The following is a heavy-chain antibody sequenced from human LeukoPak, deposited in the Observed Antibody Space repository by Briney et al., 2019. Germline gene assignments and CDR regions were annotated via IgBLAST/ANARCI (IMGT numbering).Heavy chain of an antibody. Sequence: GASVKVSCKASGYTFTSYAMHWVRQAPGQRLEWMGWINAGNGNTKYSQKFQGRVTITRDTSASTAYMELSSLRSEDTAVYYCARVGATQLGFDYWGQGTLVTVSS. D-gene: IGHD1-26*01. V-gene: IGHV1-3*01. CDR3: ARVGATQLGFDY. J-gene: IGHJ4*02. CDR2: INAGNGNT. CDR1: GYTFTSYA.